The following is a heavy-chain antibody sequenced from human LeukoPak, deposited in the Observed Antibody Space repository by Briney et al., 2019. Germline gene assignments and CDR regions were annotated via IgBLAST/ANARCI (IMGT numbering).Heavy chain of an antibody. V-gene: IGHV3-30*04. D-gene: IGHD5-24*01. CDR1: GFTFSDYA. J-gene: IGHJ4*02. CDR2: ISYDGSQK. Sequence: GRSLRLSCSASGFTFSDYAMRWVRQAPGKGLEWVAIISYDGSQKHFGDSVRGRFTVSRDDSENTLYLQMNSLKTEDTAVYSCAKGGDGKIPFDNWGQGTLVTVSS. CDR3: AKGGDGKIPFDN.